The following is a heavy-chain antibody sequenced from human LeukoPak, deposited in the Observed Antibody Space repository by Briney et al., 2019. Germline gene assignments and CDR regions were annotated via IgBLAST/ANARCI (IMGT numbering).Heavy chain of an antibody. CDR2: IKQDGSEK. J-gene: IGHJ4*02. V-gene: IGHV3-7*01. Sequence: GGSLRLSCVASGFTFSSYWMTWVRQAPGKGLEWVANIKQDGSEKYYVDSVKGRFTISRDNAKNSLYLQMNSLRAEDTAVYYCARANLRRPDYYGSGTPVRYWGQGTLVTVSS. CDR3: ARANLRRPDYYGSGTPVRY. D-gene: IGHD3-10*01. CDR1: GFTFSSYW.